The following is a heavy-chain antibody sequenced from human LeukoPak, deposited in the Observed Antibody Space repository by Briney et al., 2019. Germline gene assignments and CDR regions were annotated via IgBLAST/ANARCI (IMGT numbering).Heavy chain of an antibody. CDR3: AREERGYSGDY. V-gene: IGHV1-18*01. D-gene: IGHD5-12*01. J-gene: IGHJ4*02. Sequence: ASVKVSCKASGYTFNTYGISWARQAPGQGLEWMGWISAYNGNTNYAQKLQGRVTMTTDTSTSTAYMELMSLRSDDTAVYYCAREERGYSGDYWGQGTLVTVSS. CDR1: GYTFNTYG. CDR2: ISAYNGNT.